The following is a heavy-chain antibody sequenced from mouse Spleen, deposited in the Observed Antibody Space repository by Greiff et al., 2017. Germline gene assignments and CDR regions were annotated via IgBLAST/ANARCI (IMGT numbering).Heavy chain of an antibody. J-gene: IGHJ1*01. CDR1: GFTFSDYY. D-gene: IGHD2-4*01. CDR3: ARPGLRREGYFDV. Sequence: EVQRVESEGGLVQPGSSMKLSCTASGFTFSDYYMAWVRQAPEKGLEWVANINNDGSSTYYPASLKSRFIISRDNAKNILYLQMSSLKSEDTATYYCARPGLRREGYFDVWGAGTTVTVSS. V-gene: IGHV5-16*01. CDR2: INNDGSST.